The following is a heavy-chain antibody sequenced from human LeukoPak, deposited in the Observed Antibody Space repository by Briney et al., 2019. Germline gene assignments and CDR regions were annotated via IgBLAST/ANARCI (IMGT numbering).Heavy chain of an antibody. CDR3: ARGALGVWFDY. CDR1: GGSISSGGYY. D-gene: IGHD7-27*01. V-gene: IGHV4-30-2*01. Sequence: SETLSLTCTVSGGSISSGGYYWSWIRQPPGKGLEWIGYIYHSGSTYYNPSLKSRVTISVDRSKNQFSLKLSSVTAADTAVYYCARGALGVWFDYWGQGTLVTVSS. J-gene: IGHJ4*02. CDR2: IYHSGST.